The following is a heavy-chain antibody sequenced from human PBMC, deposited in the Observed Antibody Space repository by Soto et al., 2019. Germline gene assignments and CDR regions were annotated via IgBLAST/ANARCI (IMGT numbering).Heavy chain of an antibody. CDR3: ARGRGGYYYGSGSYYRYYFDY. J-gene: IGHJ4*02. CDR2: INHSGST. CDR1: GGSFSGYY. Sequence: SETLSLTCAVYGGSFSGYYWSWIRQPPGKGLEWIGEINHSGSTNYNPSLKSRVTISVDTSKNQFSLKLSSVTAADTAVYYCARGRGGYYYGSGSYYRYYFDYWGQGTLVTVSS. V-gene: IGHV4-34*01. D-gene: IGHD3-10*01.